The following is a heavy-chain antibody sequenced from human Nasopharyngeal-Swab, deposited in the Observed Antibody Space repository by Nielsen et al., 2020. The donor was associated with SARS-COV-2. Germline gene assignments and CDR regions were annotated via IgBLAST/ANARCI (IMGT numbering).Heavy chain of an antibody. CDR2: ISGSGGST. D-gene: IGHD2-2*01. Sequence: GESLKISCAASGFTFSSYAMSWVRQAPGKGLEWVSAISGSGGSTYYADSVKGRFTISRDNSKNSLYLQMNSLRAEDTAVYYCARLCSSTSCPAGGMDVWGQGTTVTVSS. V-gene: IGHV3-23*01. CDR3: ARLCSSTSCPAGGMDV. J-gene: IGHJ6*02. CDR1: GFTFSSYA.